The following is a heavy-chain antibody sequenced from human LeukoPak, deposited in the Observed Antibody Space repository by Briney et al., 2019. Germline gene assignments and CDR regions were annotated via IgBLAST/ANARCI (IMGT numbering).Heavy chain of an antibody. Sequence: TGGSLRLSCAPSGFTVSSNYMSWVRQAPGKGLEWVSVIYSGGSTNYADSVKGRFTISRDNSRNTLYLQMNSLRAEDTAVYYCGGSGWYYFDYWGQGTLVAVSS. CDR3: GGSGWYYFDY. CDR1: GFTVSSNY. J-gene: IGHJ4*02. CDR2: IYSGGST. D-gene: IGHD6-19*01. V-gene: IGHV3-66*01.